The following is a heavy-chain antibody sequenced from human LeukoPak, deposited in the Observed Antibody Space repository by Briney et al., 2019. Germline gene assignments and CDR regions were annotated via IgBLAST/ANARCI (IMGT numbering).Heavy chain of an antibody. V-gene: IGHV1-3*03. CDR1: GYTFTSYA. J-gene: IGHJ4*02. D-gene: IGHD6-19*01. Sequence: ASVKVSCKASGYTFTSYAMHWVRQAPGQRLEWMGWINAGNGNTKYSQEFQGRVTITRDTSASTAYMELSSLRSEDMAVYYCARDTYSSGWYYFDYWGQGTRVTVSS. CDR3: ARDTYSSGWYYFDY. CDR2: INAGNGNT.